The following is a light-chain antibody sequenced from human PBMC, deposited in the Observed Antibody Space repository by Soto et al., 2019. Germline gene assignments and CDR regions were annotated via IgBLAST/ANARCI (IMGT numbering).Light chain of an antibody. Sequence: QLVLTQPPSASGTPGQRVTISCSTSSSNIGGNTVNWYQQVPGTAPKLLIYSYDQRPSGVPDRFSGSKSVTSASLAISGLQSEDEADYYCAAWDASLNGYVFGTGTKLTVL. CDR1: SSNIGGNT. CDR3: AAWDASLNGYV. V-gene: IGLV1-44*01. J-gene: IGLJ1*01. CDR2: SYD.